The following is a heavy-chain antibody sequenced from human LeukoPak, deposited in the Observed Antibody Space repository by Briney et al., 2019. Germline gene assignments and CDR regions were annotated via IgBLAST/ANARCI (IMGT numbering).Heavy chain of an antibody. CDR2: ITESGGGA. Sequence: GGSLRLSCAASGFTFRSYGMSWVRHAPGEGLEWVSTITESGGGAYYADSVKGRFTISRDNSKNTVYLQMNSLRAEDTAVYYYAKSGPYYFDYWGQGTLVTVSS. CDR1: GFTFRSYG. CDR3: AKSGPYYFDY. V-gene: IGHV3-23*01. J-gene: IGHJ4*02.